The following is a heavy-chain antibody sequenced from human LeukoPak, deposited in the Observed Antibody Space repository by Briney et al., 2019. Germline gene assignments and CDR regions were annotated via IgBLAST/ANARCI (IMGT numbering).Heavy chain of an antibody. V-gene: IGHV3-48*04. Sequence: GGSLRLSCVASGITFSSYSMNWVRQAPGKGLEWVSYISSSGSTIYYTDSVKGRFTISRDNAKNSLYLQMNSLRAEDTAVYYCAELGITMIGGVWGKGTTVTISS. CDR1: GITFSSYS. CDR2: ISSSGSTI. D-gene: IGHD3-10*02. CDR3: AELGITMIGGV. J-gene: IGHJ6*04.